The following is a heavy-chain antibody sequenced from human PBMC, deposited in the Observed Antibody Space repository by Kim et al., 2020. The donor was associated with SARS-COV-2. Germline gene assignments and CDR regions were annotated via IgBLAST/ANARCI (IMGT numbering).Heavy chain of an antibody. Sequence: GGSLRLSCAASGFTFSSYGMHWVRQAPGKGLEWVAVIWYDGSNKDYADSVKGRFTISRDNSKNTLYLQMNSLRAEDTAVYYCARDLIYYYGSGPSGMYVWGQRTTVTVSS. CDR2: IWYDGSNK. D-gene: IGHD3-10*01. V-gene: IGHV3-33*01. J-gene: IGHJ6*02. CDR3: ARDLIYYYGSGPSGMYV. CDR1: GFTFSSYG.